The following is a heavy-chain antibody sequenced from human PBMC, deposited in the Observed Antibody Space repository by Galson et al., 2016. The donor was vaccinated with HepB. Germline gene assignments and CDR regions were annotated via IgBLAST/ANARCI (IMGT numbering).Heavy chain of an antibody. V-gene: IGHV3-53*01. CDR1: SFSVSRNY. Sequence: SLRLSCAASSFSVSRNYMTWVRQAPGKGLEWVSSIYSDGRTYYADSVKGRFTISRDNSKNTLFLQMNGLRADDTAVYYCARDIYEGAMDVWGKGTTVTVSS. J-gene: IGHJ6*03. D-gene: IGHD5/OR15-5a*01. CDR2: IYSDGRT. CDR3: ARDIYEGAMDV.